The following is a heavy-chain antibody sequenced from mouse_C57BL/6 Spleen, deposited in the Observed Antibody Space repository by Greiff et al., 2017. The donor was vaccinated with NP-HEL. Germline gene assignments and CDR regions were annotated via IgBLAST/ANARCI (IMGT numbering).Heavy chain of an antibody. CDR3: ARGGKCITTVVGDY. D-gene: IGHD1-1*01. CDR1: GFTFSSYA. CDR2: ISDGGSYT. V-gene: IGHV5-4*01. Sequence: EVQLVESGGGLVKPGGSLKLSCAASGFTFSSYAMSWVRQTPEKRLEWVATISDGGSYTYYPDNVKGRFTISRDNAKNNLYLQMSHLKSEDTAMYYCARGGKCITTVVGDYGGQGTTLTVSS. J-gene: IGHJ2*01.